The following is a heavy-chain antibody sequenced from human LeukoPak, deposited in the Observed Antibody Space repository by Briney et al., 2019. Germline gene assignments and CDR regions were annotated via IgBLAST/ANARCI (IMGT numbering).Heavy chain of an antibody. CDR3: ARGPYDSSGYYYVVYFQH. CDR2: ISSSSSYI. J-gene: IGHJ1*01. D-gene: IGHD3-22*01. Sequence: GGSLRLSCAASGFTFSSYSMNWVRQAPGKGLEWVSSISSSSSYIYYADSVKGRFTISRNNAKNSLYLQMNSLRAEDTAVYYCARGPYDSSGYYYVVYFQHWGQGTLVTVSS. CDR1: GFTFSSYS. V-gene: IGHV3-21*01.